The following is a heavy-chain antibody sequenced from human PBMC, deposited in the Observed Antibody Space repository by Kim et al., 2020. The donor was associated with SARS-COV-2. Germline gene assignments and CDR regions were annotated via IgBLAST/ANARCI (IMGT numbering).Heavy chain of an antibody. CDR3: ASGSRDYYYYYGMDV. CDR1: GFTFSSYS. D-gene: IGHD6-13*01. V-gene: IGHV3-21*01. J-gene: IGHJ6*02. CDR2: ISSSSSYI. Sequence: GGSLRLSCAASGFTFSSYSMNWVRQAPGKGLEWVSSISSSSSYIYYADSVKGRFTISRDNAKNSLYLQMNSLRAEDTAVYYCASGSRDYYYYYGMDVWGQGTTVTVSS.